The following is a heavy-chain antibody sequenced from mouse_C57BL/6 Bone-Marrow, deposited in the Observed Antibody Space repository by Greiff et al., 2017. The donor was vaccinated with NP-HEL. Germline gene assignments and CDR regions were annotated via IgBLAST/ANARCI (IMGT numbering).Heavy chain of an antibody. V-gene: IGHV6-3*01. CDR3: TEGIYYYGSEFDY. CDR1: GFTFSNYW. J-gene: IGHJ2*01. Sequence: EVNLVESGGGLVQPGGSMKLSCVASGFTFSNYWMNWVRQSPEKGLEWVAQIRLKSDNYATHYAESVKGRFTISRDDSKSSVYLQMNNLRAEDTGIYYCTEGIYYYGSEFDYWGQGTTLTVSS. D-gene: IGHD1-1*01. CDR2: IRLKSDNYAT.